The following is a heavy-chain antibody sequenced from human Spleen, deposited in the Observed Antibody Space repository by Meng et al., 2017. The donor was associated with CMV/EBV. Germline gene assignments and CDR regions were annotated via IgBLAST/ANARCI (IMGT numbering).Heavy chain of an antibody. D-gene: IGHD6-19*01. Sequence: SETLSLTCTVSGYSISSGYYWGWIRQPPGKGLEWIGNIFHGENTYYNPSLKSRVTISVDTSKNQFSLRLSSVTAADTAVYYCASSFLNSGWYLYFDYWGQGTLVTVSS. CDR1: GYSISSGYY. CDR3: ASSFLNSGWYLYFDY. V-gene: IGHV4-38-2*02. J-gene: IGHJ4*02. CDR2: IFHGENT.